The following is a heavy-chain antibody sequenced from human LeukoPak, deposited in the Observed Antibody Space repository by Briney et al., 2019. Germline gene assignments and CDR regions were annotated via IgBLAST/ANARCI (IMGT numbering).Heavy chain of an antibody. CDR3: ARDQLYVTGTAY. CDR2: ISSSSSYI. Sequence: GGSLRLSCAASGFTFSSYAMSWVRQAPGKGLEWVSSISSSSSYIYYADSVKGRFTISRDNAKNSLYLQMNSLRAEDTAVYYCARDQLYVTGTAYWGQGTLVTVSS. CDR1: GFTFSSYA. D-gene: IGHD1-20*01. V-gene: IGHV3-21*01. J-gene: IGHJ4*02.